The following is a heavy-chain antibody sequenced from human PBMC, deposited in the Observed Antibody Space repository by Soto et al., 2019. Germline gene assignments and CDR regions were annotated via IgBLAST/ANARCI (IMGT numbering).Heavy chain of an antibody. Sequence: GGSLRLSCAASGFTFSSYAMSWVRQAPGKGLEWVSAISGSGGSTYYADSVKGRFTISRDNSKNTLYLQMNSLRAEDTAVYYCAKGPPYCSGGSCYLYFDYWGQGTLVTVSS. CDR1: GFTFSSYA. D-gene: IGHD2-15*01. V-gene: IGHV3-23*01. J-gene: IGHJ4*02. CDR2: ISGSGGST. CDR3: AKGPPYCSGGSCYLYFDY.